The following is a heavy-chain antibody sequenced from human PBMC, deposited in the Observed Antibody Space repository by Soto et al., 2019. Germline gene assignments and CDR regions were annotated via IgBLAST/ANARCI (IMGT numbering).Heavy chain of an antibody. Sequence: GESLKISCKGSGYSFTSYWIGWVRQMPGKGLEWMGIIYPGDSDTRYSPSFQGQVTISADKSISTAYLQWSSLKASDTAMYYCARRRGSGYDTDYFDYWGQGTLVTVSS. J-gene: IGHJ4*02. V-gene: IGHV5-51*01. CDR1: GYSFTSYW. CDR2: IYPGDSDT. CDR3: ARRRGSGYDTDYFDY. D-gene: IGHD5-12*01.